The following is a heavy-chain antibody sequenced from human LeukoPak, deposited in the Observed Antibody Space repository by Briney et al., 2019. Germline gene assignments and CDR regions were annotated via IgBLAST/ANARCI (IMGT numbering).Heavy chain of an antibody. CDR2: IIPIFGTA. V-gene: IGHV1-69*13. Sequence: ASVKVSCKASGGTFSSYAISWVRQAPRQGLEWMGGIIPIFGTANYAQKFQGRVTITADESTSTAYMELSSLRSEDTAVYYCASRYDFWSGYSPLGYWGQGTLVTVSS. CDR3: ASRYDFWSGYSPLGY. CDR1: GGTFSSYA. D-gene: IGHD3-3*01. J-gene: IGHJ4*02.